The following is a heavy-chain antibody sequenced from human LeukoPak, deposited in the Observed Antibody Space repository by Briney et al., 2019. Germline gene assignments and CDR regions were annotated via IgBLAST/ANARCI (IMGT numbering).Heavy chain of an antibody. V-gene: IGHV3-48*02. CDR1: GFTFSSYS. Sequence: GGSLRLSCAASGFTFSSYSMNWVSQAPGKGLEWISYISSSGSTINYADSVKGRFTISRDSAKNSLYLQMNSLKDEDTAVYYCARDRDSGDYTAAPGDYWGQGTLVTVSS. CDR3: ARDRDSGDYTAAPGDY. CDR2: ISSSGSTI. D-gene: IGHD4-17*01. J-gene: IGHJ4*02.